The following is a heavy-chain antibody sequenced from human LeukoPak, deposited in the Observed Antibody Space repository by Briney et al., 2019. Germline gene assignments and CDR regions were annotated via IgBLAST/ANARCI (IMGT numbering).Heavy chain of an antibody. Sequence: GGSLRLSCAASGFTFSSYGMHWVRQAPGKGLEWVANIKQDGSEKYYVDSVKGRFTISRDNAKNSLYLQMNSLRAEDTAVYYCASYYYDSSGPQFYFDYWGQGTLVTVSS. CDR1: GFTFSSYG. CDR3: ASYYYDSSGPQFYFDY. D-gene: IGHD3-22*01. CDR2: IKQDGSEK. J-gene: IGHJ4*02. V-gene: IGHV3-7*01.